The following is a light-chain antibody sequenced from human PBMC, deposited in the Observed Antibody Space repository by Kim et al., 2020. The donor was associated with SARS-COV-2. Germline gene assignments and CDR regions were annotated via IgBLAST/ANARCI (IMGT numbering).Light chain of an antibody. CDR1: KLGDKY. V-gene: IGLV3-1*01. CDR3: QAWDSSTEV. CDR2: QDS. Sequence: VSPGQTASLTCSGDKLGDKYACWYQQKPGQSPVLVIYQDSKRPSGIPERFSGSNSGNTATLTISGTQAMDEADYYCQAWDSSTEVFGTGTKVNVL. J-gene: IGLJ1*01.